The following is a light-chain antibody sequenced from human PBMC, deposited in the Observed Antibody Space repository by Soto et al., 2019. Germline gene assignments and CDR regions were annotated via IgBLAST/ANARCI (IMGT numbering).Light chain of an antibody. J-gene: IGLJ2*01. CDR2: STN. CDR1: SGSVSTTYY. CDR3: MLYMGGGLVV. Sequence: QTVVTQEPSFSVSPGGTVTLTCGLTSGSVSTTYYPSCYQQTPGQAPRTLIYSTNIRSSGVPDRFSGSILGNKAALTITGAQADDESDYHCMLYMGGGLVVFGGGTQLTVL. V-gene: IGLV8-61*01.